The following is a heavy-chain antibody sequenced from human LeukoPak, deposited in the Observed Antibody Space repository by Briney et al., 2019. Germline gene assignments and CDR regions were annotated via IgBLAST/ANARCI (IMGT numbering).Heavy chain of an antibody. J-gene: IGHJ4*02. CDR3: TRRFDS. V-gene: IGHV3-48*02. CDR1: GFTLSSYS. CDR2: ISDTGSTI. Sequence: GGSLRLSCVASGFTLSSYSMDWVRQAPGKGLEWVSYISDTGSTIAYADSVKGRFTMSRDEAKNSLHLQMNSLRDEDTAVYYCTRRFDSWGQGVLVTVFS.